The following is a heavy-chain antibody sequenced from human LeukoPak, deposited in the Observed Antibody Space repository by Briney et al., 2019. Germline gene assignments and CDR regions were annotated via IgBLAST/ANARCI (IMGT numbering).Heavy chain of an antibody. CDR2: IYHSGST. D-gene: IGHD2-15*01. J-gene: IGHJ6*03. Sequence: SETLSLTCAVSGGSISSNNWWSWVRQPPGKGLEWIGEIYHSGSTNYNPSLKSRVTISVDTSKNQFSLKLSSVTAADTAVYYCARAHHCSGGSCYYYYYYMDVWGKGTTVTVSS. V-gene: IGHV4-4*02. CDR1: GGSISSNNW. CDR3: ARAHHCSGGSCYYYYYYMDV.